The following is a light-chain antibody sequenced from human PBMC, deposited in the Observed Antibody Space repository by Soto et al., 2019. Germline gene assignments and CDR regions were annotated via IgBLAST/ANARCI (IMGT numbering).Light chain of an antibody. Sequence: DIAMTQSPDSLAVSLGERATINCKSSQSVLYSSNNKNYLAWYQQKPGQPPKVLIYLASTRESGVPDRFSGSGSGTDFTLTISSLQAEDVAVYYCQQYFSTPFTFGQGTKLEMK. CDR1: QSVLYSSNNKNY. CDR2: LAS. CDR3: QQYFSTPFT. J-gene: IGKJ2*01. V-gene: IGKV4-1*01.